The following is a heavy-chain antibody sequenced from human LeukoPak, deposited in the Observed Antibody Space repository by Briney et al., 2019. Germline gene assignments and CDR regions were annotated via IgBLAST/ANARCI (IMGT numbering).Heavy chain of an antibody. D-gene: IGHD3-3*01. J-gene: IGHJ4*02. CDR2: ISSSSTYI. CDR1: GFTFSSYS. CDR3: AKANVFGVLDYFDY. Sequence: GGSLRLSCAASGFTFSSYSMNWVRQAPGKELEWVSSISSSSTYIYYADSVKGRFTISRDNAKKSLYLQMNSLRAEDTAIYYCAKANVFGVLDYFDYWGQGTLVTVSS. V-gene: IGHV3-21*04.